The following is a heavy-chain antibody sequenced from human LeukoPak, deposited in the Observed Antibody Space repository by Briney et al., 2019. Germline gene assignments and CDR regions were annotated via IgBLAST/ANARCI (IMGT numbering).Heavy chain of an antibody. CDR3: ARDVRIDI. V-gene: IGHV3-33*01. Sequence: PGGSLRLSCAASGFTFTSYAMHWVRQAPGKGLEWVAVIWYDGSNKYYEDSVKGRFTISRDNSKNMVYLQMNSLRAEDTAVYYCARDVRIDIWGQGTMVTVSS. CDR2: IWYDGSNK. J-gene: IGHJ3*02. CDR1: GFTFTSYA.